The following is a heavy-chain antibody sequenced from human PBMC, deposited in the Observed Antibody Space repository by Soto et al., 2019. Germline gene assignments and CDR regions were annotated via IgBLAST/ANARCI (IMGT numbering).Heavy chain of an antibody. J-gene: IGHJ1*01. V-gene: IGHV4-34*01. Sequence: PSETLSLTCAVYGGSFSGYYWSWIRQPPGKGLEWIGEINHSGSTNYNPSLKSRVTISVDTSKNQFSLKLSSVTAADTAVYYCAIGLIAVAGDEYFQHWGQGTLVTVSS. CDR3: AIGLIAVAGDEYFQH. D-gene: IGHD6-19*01. CDR1: GGSFSGYY. CDR2: INHSGST.